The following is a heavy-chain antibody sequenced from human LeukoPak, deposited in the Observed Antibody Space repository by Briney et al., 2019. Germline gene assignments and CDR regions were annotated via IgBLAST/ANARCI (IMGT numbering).Heavy chain of an antibody. CDR2: IYWDDDK. CDR1: GFSLSTSGVG. Sequence: SGPTLVKPTQPLTLTCTFSGFSLSTSGVGVGWIRQPPEKALEWLALIYWDDDKRYNPSLKISLTITKDTSKNQVVLTMTNMDPVDTATYYCAHASTTVTGFDYWGQGTLVTVSS. D-gene: IGHD4-17*01. CDR3: AHASTTVTGFDY. J-gene: IGHJ4*02. V-gene: IGHV2-5*02.